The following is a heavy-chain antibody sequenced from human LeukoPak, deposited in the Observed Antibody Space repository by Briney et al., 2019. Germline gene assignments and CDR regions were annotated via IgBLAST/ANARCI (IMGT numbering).Heavy chain of an antibody. CDR3: AGGEPIVDTWFDS. CDR2: LYTTGST. Sequence: PSETLSLTCTVSGGSMIGDVSYWNWIRQPAGKGLEWIGRLYTTGSTIYNPSLKSRVTISAEMSKNQFSLRLQAVTAADTAVYFCAGGEPIVDTWFDSWGQGTLVTVSS. CDR1: GGSMIGDVSY. J-gene: IGHJ5*01. V-gene: IGHV4-61*02. D-gene: IGHD1-14*01.